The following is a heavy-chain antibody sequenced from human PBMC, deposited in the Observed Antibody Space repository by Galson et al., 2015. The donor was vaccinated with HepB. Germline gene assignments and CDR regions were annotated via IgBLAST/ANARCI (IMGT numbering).Heavy chain of an antibody. CDR3: ARDGKELQYSSSSILDY. J-gene: IGHJ4*02. CDR1: GYTFTSYY. D-gene: IGHD6-6*01. Sequence: SVKVSCKASGYTFTSYYMHWVRQAPGQGLEWMGIINPSGGSTSYAQKFQGRVTMTRDKSTSTVYMELSSLRSEDTAVYYCARDGKELQYSSSSILDYWGQGTLVTVSS. CDR2: INPSGGST. V-gene: IGHV1-46*03.